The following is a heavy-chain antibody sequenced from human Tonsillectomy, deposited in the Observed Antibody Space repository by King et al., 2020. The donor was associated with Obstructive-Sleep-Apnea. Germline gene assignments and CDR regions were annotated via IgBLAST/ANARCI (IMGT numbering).Heavy chain of an antibody. CDR2: IRYDGSNK. D-gene: IGHD2-15*01. CDR1: GFTFSSYG. V-gene: IGHV3-30*02. J-gene: IGHJ6*02. CDR3: AKDTHCSGGSCYLAGDENPAEYYYYGMDV. Sequence: MQLVQSGGGVVQPGRSLRLSCAASGFTFSSYGMHWVRQAPGKGLEWVAFIRYDGSNKYYADSVKGRFTISRDNSKNTLYLQMNSLRAEDTAVYYCAKDTHCSGGSCYLAGDENPAEYYYYGMDVWGQGTTVTVSS.